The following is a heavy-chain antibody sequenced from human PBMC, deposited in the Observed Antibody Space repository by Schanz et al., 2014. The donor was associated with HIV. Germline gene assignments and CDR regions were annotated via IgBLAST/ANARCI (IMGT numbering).Heavy chain of an antibody. D-gene: IGHD2-21*02. CDR2: INPNSGPT. CDR1: GYAFSDYY. J-gene: IGHJ6*02. Sequence: QVQLVQSGTEVSKPGTSVKVSCKTSGYAFSDYYLHWVRQAPGQGLEWMGWINPNSGPTNYARKFQGRVTLTTDTSTTTAYMDLRSLRSDDTAVYHCARRESDGALDVWGPGTTVIVSS. V-gene: IGHV1-2*02. CDR3: ARRESDGALDV.